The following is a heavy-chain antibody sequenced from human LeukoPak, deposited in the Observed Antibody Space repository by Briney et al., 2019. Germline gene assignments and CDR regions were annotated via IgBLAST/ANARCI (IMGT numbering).Heavy chain of an antibody. CDR2: ISWNSGSI. CDR3: AKDRYYDYYYYMDV. V-gene: IGHV3-9*01. J-gene: IGHJ6*03. CDR1: GFTFDDYA. Sequence: GGSLRLSCAASGFTFDDYAMHWVRQAPGKGLEWVSGISWNSGSIGYADSVKGRFTISRDNAKNSLYLQMNSLRAEDTALYYCAKDRYYDYYYYMDVWGKGTTVTISS.